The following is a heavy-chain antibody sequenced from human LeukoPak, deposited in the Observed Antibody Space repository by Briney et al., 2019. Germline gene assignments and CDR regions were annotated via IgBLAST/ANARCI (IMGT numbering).Heavy chain of an antibody. D-gene: IGHD1-1*01. CDR2: INPNSGGT. J-gene: IGHJ5*02. CDR3: ARDKSADRPTTGFDP. Sequence: GASVKVSCKASGYTSTGYYMHWVRQAPGQGLEWMGWINPNSGGTNYAQKFQGRVTMTRDTSISTAYMELSRLRSDDTAVYYCARDKSADRPTTGFDPWGQGTLVTVSS. V-gene: IGHV1-2*02. CDR1: GYTSTGYY.